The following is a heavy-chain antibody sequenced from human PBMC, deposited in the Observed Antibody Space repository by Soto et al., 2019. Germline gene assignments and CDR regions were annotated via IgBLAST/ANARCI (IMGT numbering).Heavy chain of an antibody. J-gene: IGHJ6*03. CDR3: AREGEGDFWSGYYTHYYYMDV. CDR2: IKQDGSEK. D-gene: IGHD3-3*01. V-gene: IGHV3-7*01. Sequence: EVQLVESGGGLVQPGGSLRLSCAASGFTFSSYWMSWVRQAPGKGLEWVANIKQDGSEKYYWDSVKGRFTISRDNAKNSLYLQMNSLRAEDTAVYYCAREGEGDFWSGYYTHYYYMDVWGKGTTVTVSS. CDR1: GFTFSSYW.